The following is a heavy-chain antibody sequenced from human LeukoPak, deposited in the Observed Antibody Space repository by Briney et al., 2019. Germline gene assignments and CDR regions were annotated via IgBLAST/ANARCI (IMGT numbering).Heavy chain of an antibody. V-gene: IGHV1-2*02. J-gene: IGHJ4*02. CDR2: ISPKSGGT. CDR1: GGTFSSYA. Sequence: ASVKVSCKASGGTFSSYAISWVRQAPGQGLEWMGWISPKSGGTKYAQKFQGRVTMTRDTSISTAYMELRGLRSDDTAVYYCASEVIWGQGTLVTVSS. D-gene: IGHD2-21*01. CDR3: ASEVI.